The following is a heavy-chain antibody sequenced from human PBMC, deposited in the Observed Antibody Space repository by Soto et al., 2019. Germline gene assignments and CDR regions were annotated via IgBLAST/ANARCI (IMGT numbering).Heavy chain of an antibody. Sequence: AGSLRLSCAASGFTFRSYEMNWVRQAPGKGLEWVSYISSGAGTTYYADSVKGRFTISRDNAKNTVSLQMNTLRAEDTAVYYCAREDSIIIPAVSDFWGQGTLVTVSS. J-gene: IGHJ4*02. D-gene: IGHD2-2*01. CDR2: ISSGAGTT. CDR3: AREDSIIIPAVSDF. V-gene: IGHV3-48*03. CDR1: GFTFRSYE.